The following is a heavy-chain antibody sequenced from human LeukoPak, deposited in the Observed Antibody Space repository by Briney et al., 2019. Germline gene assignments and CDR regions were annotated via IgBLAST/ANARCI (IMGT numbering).Heavy chain of an antibody. D-gene: IGHD2-21*02. V-gene: IGHV3-21*01. CDR2: ISSSGLYI. J-gene: IGHJ1*01. CDR1: GFSITGYT. Sequence: GGSLRLSCAASGFSITGYTMNWVRQAPGRGLELVSSISSSGLYIHYVDSAKGRSTISRDNAKNSLYLQMNSLGAEDTAVYYCARDRYCGGDCSTAEYFQYWGQGTLVTVSS. CDR3: ARDRYCGGDCSTAEYFQY.